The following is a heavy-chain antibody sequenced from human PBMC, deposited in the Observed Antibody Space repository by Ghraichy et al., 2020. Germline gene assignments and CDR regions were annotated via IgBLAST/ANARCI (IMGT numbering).Heavy chain of an antibody. CDR3: TREGCGSTSCYDVYYYYGMDV. J-gene: IGHJ6*02. V-gene: IGHV3-49*02. CDR2: IRSKAYGGTT. D-gene: IGHD2-2*01. Sequence: GLGWVGFIRSKAYGGTTEYAASVKGRFTISRDDSKSIAYLQMNSLKTEDTAVYYCTREGCGSTSCYDVYYYYGMDVWCQGTTVTVSS.